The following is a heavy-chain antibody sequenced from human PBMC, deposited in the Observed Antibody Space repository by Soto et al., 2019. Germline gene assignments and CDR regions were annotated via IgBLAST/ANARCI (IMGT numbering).Heavy chain of an antibody. CDR3: ARSGGGNEFDY. CDR1: GGSFSGYY. J-gene: IGHJ4*02. Sequence: QVQLQQWGAGLLKPSETLSLTCAVYGGSFSGYYWSWIRQPPGKGLEWIGEINHSGSTNYNPSLKSRVTISVDTSKNQFSLKLSSVTAADMAVYYCARSGGGNEFDYWGQGTLVTVSS. D-gene: IGHD2-15*01. V-gene: IGHV4-34*01. CDR2: INHSGST.